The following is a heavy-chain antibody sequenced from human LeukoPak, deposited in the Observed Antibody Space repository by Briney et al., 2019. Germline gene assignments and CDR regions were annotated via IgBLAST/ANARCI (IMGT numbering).Heavy chain of an antibody. V-gene: IGHV4-4*07. J-gene: IGHJ3*02. CDR1: GGSISTYY. CDR2: VFTSGST. CDR3: ARDRAQRWLQFDAFDI. Sequence: SETLSLTCTVSGGSISTYYWSWIRQPAGKRLEWIGRVFTSGSTNYNPSLKSRVTMSVDTSKNQFSLKLSSVTAADTAVYYCARDRAQRWLQFDAFDIWGQGTMVTVSS. D-gene: IGHD5-24*01.